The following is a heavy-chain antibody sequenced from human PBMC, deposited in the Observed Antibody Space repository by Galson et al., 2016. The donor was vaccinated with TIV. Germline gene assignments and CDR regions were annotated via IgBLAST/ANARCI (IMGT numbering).Heavy chain of an antibody. J-gene: IGHJ3*01. CDR1: GDTFRTYT. Sequence: SVKVSCKASGDTFRTYTISWVRQAPGQGLEWMGGIIPIHDLSNHAQKFQGRVTINADEPTSTVYMIMSNLRSEDTAGYYCARDQSYYRSRGSFEDGFDVWGQGTMVSVSS. V-gene: IGHV1-69*10. D-gene: IGHD3-10*01. CDR2: IIPIHDLS. CDR3: ARDQSYYRSRGSFEDGFDV.